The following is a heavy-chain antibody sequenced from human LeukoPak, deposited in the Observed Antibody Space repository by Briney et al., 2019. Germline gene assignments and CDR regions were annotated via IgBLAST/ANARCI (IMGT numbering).Heavy chain of an antibody. J-gene: IGHJ4*02. D-gene: IGHD2-21*02. Sequence: SETMSLTCAVYGGSFSGYYWSWIRQPPGKGLEWIGDINHSGSTNYNPSLKSRVTISVDTSKNQFSLKMSSVTAADTAVYYCARGRGDGLYFDYWGQGTLVTVSS. CDR2: INHSGST. V-gene: IGHV4-34*01. CDR3: ARGRGDGLYFDY. CDR1: GGSFSGYY.